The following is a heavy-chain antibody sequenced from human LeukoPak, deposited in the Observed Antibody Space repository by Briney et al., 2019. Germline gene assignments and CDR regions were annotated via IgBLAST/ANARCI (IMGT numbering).Heavy chain of an antibody. CDR1: GGTFSSYA. CDR2: IIPIFGTA. V-gene: IGHV1-69*05. CDR3: ARERPPGDSSNWFLEGYFDI. D-gene: IGHD6-13*01. Sequence: SVKVSCKASGGTFSSYAITWVRQAPGQGLEWMGRIIPIFGTANYAQKFQGRVTITTDESTGTAYMELSTLRSDDTAVYYCARERPPGDSSNWFLEGYFDIWGQGTLVTVSS. J-gene: IGHJ4*02.